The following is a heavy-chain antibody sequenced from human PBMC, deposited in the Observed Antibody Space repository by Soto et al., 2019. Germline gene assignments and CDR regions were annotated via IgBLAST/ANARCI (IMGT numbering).Heavy chain of an antibody. Sequence: EVQLVESGGDLVQPGGSLRLSCAASGFTFSSFWMSWVRQTPGKGLEGVANIKQDGSEKYYADSVKGRFAISRDNAKNSLYLQMNSLRAEDTAVYYCTHTLSATPGFDPWGQGTLVTVSS. CDR1: GFTFSSFW. V-gene: IGHV3-7*01. CDR3: THTLSATPGFDP. CDR2: IKQDGSEK. J-gene: IGHJ5*02. D-gene: IGHD2-15*01.